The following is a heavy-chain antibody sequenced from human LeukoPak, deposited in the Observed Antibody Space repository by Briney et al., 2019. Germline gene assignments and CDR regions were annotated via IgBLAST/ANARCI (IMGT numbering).Heavy chain of an antibody. CDR1: GGSISSYY. Sequence: SETLSLTCTVSGGSISSYYWSWIRQPPGKGLEWIGYIYYSGSTNYNPSLKSQVTISVDTSKNQFSLKLSSVTAADTAVYYCARFGYYYDSSGYYDYWGQGALVTVSS. V-gene: IGHV4-59*01. J-gene: IGHJ4*02. CDR3: ARFGYYYDSSGYYDY. CDR2: IYYSGST. D-gene: IGHD3-22*01.